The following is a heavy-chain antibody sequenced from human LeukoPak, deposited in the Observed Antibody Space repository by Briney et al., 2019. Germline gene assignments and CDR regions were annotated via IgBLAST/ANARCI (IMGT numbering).Heavy chain of an antibody. CDR1: GGSISSYY. CDR2: IYTSGST. J-gene: IGHJ5*02. V-gene: IGHV4-4*07. D-gene: IGHD6-13*01. Sequence: PSETLSLTCTVSGGSISSYYWSWIRQPAGKGLEWIGRIYTSGSTNYNPSLKSRVTMSVDTSKNQFSLKLSSVTAADTAVYYCARGYSSSWRNWFDPWGQGTLVTVSS. CDR3: ARGYSSSWRNWFDP.